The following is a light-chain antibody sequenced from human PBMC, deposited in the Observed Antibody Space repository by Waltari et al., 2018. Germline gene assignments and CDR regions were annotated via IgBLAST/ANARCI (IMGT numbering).Light chain of an antibody. CDR2: LNGDGSH. CDR1: GGHINYA. V-gene: IGLV4-69*01. CDR3: QTWATGGV. Sequence: QFVVTQSPSASASLGASVRLTCTLSGGHINYAIAWHQQRPEKGLRFLIKLNGDGSHTKGDGIPDRFSASSSGSDYYLTHSRLQSEDEADYYRQTWATGGVFGGGTKLTVL. J-gene: IGLJ3*02.